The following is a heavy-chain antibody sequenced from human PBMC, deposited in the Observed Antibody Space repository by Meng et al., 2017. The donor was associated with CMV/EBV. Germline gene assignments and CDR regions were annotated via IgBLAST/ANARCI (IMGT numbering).Heavy chain of an antibody. V-gene: IGHV3-7*01. J-gene: IGHJ3*02. CDR1: GFTFSSYW. CDR2: IKQDGSEK. Sequence: GESLKISCAASGFTFSSYWMSWVRQAPGKGLEWVANIKQDGSEKYYVDSVKGRFTISRDNAKNSLYLQMNSLRAEDTAVYYCARNLLYCSSTSCYEGGAFDIWGQGTMVTVSS. CDR3: ARNLLYCSSTSCYEGGAFDI. D-gene: IGHD2-2*01.